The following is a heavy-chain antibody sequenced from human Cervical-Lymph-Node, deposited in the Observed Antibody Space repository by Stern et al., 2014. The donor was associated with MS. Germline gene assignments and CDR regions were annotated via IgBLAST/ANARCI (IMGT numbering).Heavy chain of an antibody. CDR2: VYPGDSDT. CDR3: ARQSSTGWSAFDP. Sequence: VQLVQSGAEMKKPGESLKISCKASGYSFTSYWIAWVRQMPGKGLEWMGIVYPGDSDTRSNWAFQGQITISADKSTNTAYLQWNSLQASDSGIYYCARQSSTGWSAFDPWGQGTPVTVS. D-gene: IGHD6-19*01. V-gene: IGHV5-51*01. CDR1: GYSFTSYW. J-gene: IGHJ5*02.